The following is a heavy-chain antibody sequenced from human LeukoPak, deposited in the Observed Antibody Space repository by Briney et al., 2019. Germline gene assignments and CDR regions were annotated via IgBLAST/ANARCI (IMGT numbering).Heavy chain of an antibody. D-gene: IGHD3-10*01. Sequence: GGSLRLSCAASGFTFSSYWMHWVCQAPGKGLVWVSCINSDGSSTSYADSVKGRFTISRDNAKNTLYLQMNSLRVEDTAVYYCARALGSGWVYFLGGQGTLVTVSS. CDR3: ARALGSGWVYFL. J-gene: IGHJ4*02. CDR2: INSDGSST. CDR1: GFTFSSYW. V-gene: IGHV3-74*01.